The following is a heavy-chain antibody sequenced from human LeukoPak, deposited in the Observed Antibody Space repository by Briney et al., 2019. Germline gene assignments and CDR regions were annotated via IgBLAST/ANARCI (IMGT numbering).Heavy chain of an antibody. J-gene: IGHJ5*02. CDR2: ISAYNGNT. Sequence: GASVKVSCKASGYTFTSYYMHWVRQAPGQGLEWMGWISAYNGNTNYAQKLQGRVTMTTDTSTSTAYMELRSLRSDDTAVYYCARGGFYYDILTGYYRTTNWFDPWGQGTLVTVSS. CDR1: GYTFTSYY. CDR3: ARGGFYYDILTGYYRTTNWFDP. D-gene: IGHD3-9*01. V-gene: IGHV1-18*04.